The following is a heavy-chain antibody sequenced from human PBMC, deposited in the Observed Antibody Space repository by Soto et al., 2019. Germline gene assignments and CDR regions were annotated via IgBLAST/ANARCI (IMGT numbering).Heavy chain of an antibody. Sequence: QVQVVESGGDVVQPGTSLRLSCAASGFTFRNYAMHWVRQAPGKGLEWVAVISYDGSNKYSADSVKGRFTISRDDSKNTLYLQMNSLRGEDTAVYYCARALLMDVPYYYYYGMDVWGQGTTVTVSS. V-gene: IGHV3-30-3*01. CDR2: ISYDGSNK. CDR1: GFTFRNYA. J-gene: IGHJ6*02. D-gene: IGHD2-8*01. CDR3: ARALLMDVPYYYYYGMDV.